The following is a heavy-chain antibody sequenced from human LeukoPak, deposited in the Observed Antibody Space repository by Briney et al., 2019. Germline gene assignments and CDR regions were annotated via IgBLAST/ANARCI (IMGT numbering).Heavy chain of an antibody. CDR1: GGSISSYY. V-gene: IGHV4-59*12. CDR2: IYYSGST. D-gene: IGHD3-22*01. J-gene: IGHJ4*02. CDR3: SRGYYDTSGYWLSFFDF. Sequence: SETLSLTCTVSGGSISSYYWSWIRQPPGKGLEWIGYIYYSGSTNYNPSLKRRVTISVDTSKNRFSLKLSSVTAADTAVDYFSRGYYDTSGYWLSFFDFWGQGTLVTVSS.